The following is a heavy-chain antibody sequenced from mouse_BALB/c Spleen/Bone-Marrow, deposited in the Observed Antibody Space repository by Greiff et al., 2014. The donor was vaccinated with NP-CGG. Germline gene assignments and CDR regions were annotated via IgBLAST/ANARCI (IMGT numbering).Heavy chain of an antibody. CDR2: IDPANGNT. Sequence: EVKLQESGAELVKPGASVKLSCTASGFNIKDTYMHWVKQRPEQGLEWIGRIDPANGNTKYDPKFQGKATITADTSSNTAYPQLSSLTSEDTAVYYCARPIFLWGQGTSVTVSS. CDR3: ARPIFL. CDR1: GFNIKDTY. J-gene: IGHJ4*01. V-gene: IGHV14-3*02.